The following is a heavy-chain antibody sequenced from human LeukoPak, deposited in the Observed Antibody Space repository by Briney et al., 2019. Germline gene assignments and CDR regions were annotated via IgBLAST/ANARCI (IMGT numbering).Heavy chain of an antibody. Sequence: PGGSLRLSCAASGFTFSNAWMSWVRQAPGKGLEWVGRIKSKTDGGTIAYAAPVKGRFTISRDDSKSTLYLQMNSLRAEDTAVYYCARDKDQYSGYDDGLFDYWGQGTLVTVSS. CDR1: GFTFSNAW. CDR2: IKSKTDGGTI. J-gene: IGHJ4*02. D-gene: IGHD5-12*01. V-gene: IGHV3-15*01. CDR3: ARDKDQYSGYDDGLFDY.